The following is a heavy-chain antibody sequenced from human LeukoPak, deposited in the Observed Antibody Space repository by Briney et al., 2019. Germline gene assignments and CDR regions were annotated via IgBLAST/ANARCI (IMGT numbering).Heavy chain of an antibody. CDR2: IKPTGSET. Sequence: GGSLRLSCAASGFTFSNYWMTWVRQAPGQGPEFLANIKPTGSETYYVDPVKGRFTISRDNAKNSLYLQMNSLRAEDTAVYYCARDEDSSGYYPPYYYYGMDVWGQGTTVTVSS. V-gene: IGHV3-7*01. CDR1: GFTFSNYW. J-gene: IGHJ6*02. CDR3: ARDEDSSGYYPPYYYYGMDV. D-gene: IGHD3-22*01.